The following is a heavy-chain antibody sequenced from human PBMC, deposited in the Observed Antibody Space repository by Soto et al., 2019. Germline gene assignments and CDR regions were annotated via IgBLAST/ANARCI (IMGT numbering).Heavy chain of an antibody. CDR1: GGSISSYY. CDR2: IYYSEST. D-gene: IGHD6-19*01. Sequence: QVQLQESGPGLVKPSETLSLTCTVSGGSISSYYWSWIRQPPGKGLEWIGFIYYSESTNYNPSLQSRVTISVDTSKIQFSLRLTSVTAAHTAVYYCARAVEMYASGWYYFDYWGQGTLVTVSS. V-gene: IGHV4-59*01. CDR3: ARAVEMYASGWYYFDY. J-gene: IGHJ4*02.